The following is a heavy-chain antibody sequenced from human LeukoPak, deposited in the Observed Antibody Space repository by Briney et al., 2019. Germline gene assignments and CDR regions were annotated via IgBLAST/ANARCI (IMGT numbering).Heavy chain of an antibody. CDR2: INPSGGST. J-gene: IGHJ4*02. CDR1: GYTFTSYY. CDR3: ARAMTTVPFGY. Sequence: ASVKVSCKASGYTFTSYYMHWVRQAPGQGLECMGIINPSGGSTSYAQKFQGRVTMTRDTSTSTVYMELSSLRSEDTAVYYCARAMTTVPFGYWGQGTLVTVSS. D-gene: IGHD4-11*01. V-gene: IGHV1-46*03.